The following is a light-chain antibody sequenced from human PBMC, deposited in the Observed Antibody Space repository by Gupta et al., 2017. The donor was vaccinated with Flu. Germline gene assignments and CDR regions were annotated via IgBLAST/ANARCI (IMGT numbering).Light chain of an antibody. CDR3: QQYGSPPWT. CDR2: GVS. CDR1: QRVSSDS. J-gene: IGKJ1*01. Sequence: GTLSLSPGDRATLSCRASQRVSSDSLAWFQQKPGQAPRLVIYGVSSRATGIPDRFSGSGSGTDFTLTISRVEPEDFAVFYCQQYGSPPWTFGQGTKVEI. V-gene: IGKV3-20*01.